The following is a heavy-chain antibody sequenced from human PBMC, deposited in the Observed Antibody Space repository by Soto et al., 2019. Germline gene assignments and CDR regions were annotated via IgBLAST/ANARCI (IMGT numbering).Heavy chain of an antibody. J-gene: IGHJ4*02. CDR2: IYYSGST. V-gene: IGHV4-31*03. D-gene: IGHD6-6*01. CDR1: GGSISSGGYY. CDR3: VLSSSSYYFDY. Sequence: SETLSLTCTVSGGSISSGGYYWSWIRQHPGKGLEWIGYIYYSGSTYYNPSLKSRVTISVDTSKNQFSLKLSSVTAADTAVYYCVLSSSSYYFDYWGQGTLVTVSS.